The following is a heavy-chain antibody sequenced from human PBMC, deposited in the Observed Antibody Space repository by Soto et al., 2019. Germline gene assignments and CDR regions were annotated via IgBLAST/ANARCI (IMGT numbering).Heavy chain of an antibody. J-gene: IGHJ4*02. CDR2: VWHGGSA. D-gene: IGHD3-9*01. CDR1: GGSINSDESY. V-gene: IGHV4-30-4*01. CDR3: ARIPHRYDALTGPGY. Sequence: SETLSLTCTVSGGSINSDESYWSWVRQTQGGGLEWIGYVWHGGSAYYNPSLAGRVSLSVDASKKQFSLRLRSVTAADTAIYYCARIPHRYDALTGPGYWGQGALVTVSS.